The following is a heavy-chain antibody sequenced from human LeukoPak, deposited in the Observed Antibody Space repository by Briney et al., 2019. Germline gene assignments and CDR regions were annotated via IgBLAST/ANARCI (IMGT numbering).Heavy chain of an antibody. V-gene: IGHV3-73*01. Sequence: PGGSLRLSCAASGFTFSGSAMHWVRQASGKGLEWVGRIRSKANSYATAYAASVKGRFTISRDDSKNTAYLQMNSLKTEDTAVYYCTTNDDYSNTLGYWGQGTLVTVSS. J-gene: IGHJ4*02. CDR2: IRSKANSYAT. CDR1: GFTFSGSA. D-gene: IGHD4-11*01. CDR3: TTNDDYSNTLGY.